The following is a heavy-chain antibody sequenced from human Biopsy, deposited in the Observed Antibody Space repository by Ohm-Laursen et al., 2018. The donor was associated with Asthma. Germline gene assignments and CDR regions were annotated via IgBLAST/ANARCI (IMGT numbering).Heavy chain of an antibody. V-gene: IGHV3-23*01. J-gene: IGHJ4*02. Sequence: SLRLSCTASGFTFSSYAMSWVRQAPGKGLEWVSAISGSGGSTYYADSVKGRFTISRDNSKNTLYPQMNSLRAEDTAVYYCARAGALIVGATMGYWGQGTLVTVSS. CDR3: ARAGALIVGATMGY. D-gene: IGHD1-26*01. CDR2: ISGSGGST. CDR1: GFTFSSYA.